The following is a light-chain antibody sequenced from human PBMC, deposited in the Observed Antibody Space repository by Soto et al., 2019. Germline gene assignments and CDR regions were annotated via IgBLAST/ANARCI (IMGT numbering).Light chain of an antibody. CDR3: QQDDYSPRT. V-gene: IGKV3-20*01. J-gene: IGKJ1*01. CDR1: LSLPSRS. Sequence: ELVITQAPGTLSLPPLDRAIIFCSLSLSLPSRSLAWSQQRPGQAPRVLISAASTRAADIPDRFSGSGSGTDFTLTINRLEPEDFAVYYCQQDDYSPRTFGQGTKVDI. CDR2: AAS.